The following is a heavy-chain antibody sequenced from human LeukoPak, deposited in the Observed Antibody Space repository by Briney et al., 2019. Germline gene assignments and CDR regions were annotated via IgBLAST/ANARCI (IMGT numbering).Heavy chain of an antibody. CDR3: ASVRLRWS. D-gene: IGHD5-24*01. Sequence: GGSLRLSCAASGFTFSSYPMSWVRQAPGKGLEWVSAISHSGGSTNYADSVKGRFTISRDNSKNTLYLQMNSLRAEDTAVYYCASVRLRWSWGQGTLVTVSS. V-gene: IGHV3-23*01. J-gene: IGHJ5*02. CDR2: ISHSGGST. CDR1: GFTFSSYP.